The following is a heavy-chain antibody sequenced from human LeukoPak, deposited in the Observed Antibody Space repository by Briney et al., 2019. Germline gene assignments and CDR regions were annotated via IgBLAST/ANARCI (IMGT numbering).Heavy chain of an antibody. CDR3: ARDYALGSSSSGGPMAN. Sequence: PGGSLRLSCAASAVTFSSYWMSWVRQAPGKGLEWVANIKQDGSEKYYVDSVKGRFTISRDNAKNSLYLQMNSLRDDDTAVYYCARDYALGSSSSGGPMANWGQGTLVTVSS. CDR2: IKQDGSEK. J-gene: IGHJ4*02. CDR1: AVTFSSYW. D-gene: IGHD1-26*01. V-gene: IGHV3-7*01.